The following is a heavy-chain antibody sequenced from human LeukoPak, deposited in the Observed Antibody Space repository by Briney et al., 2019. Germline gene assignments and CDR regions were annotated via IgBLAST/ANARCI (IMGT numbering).Heavy chain of an antibody. CDR2: IYYSGST. V-gene: IGHV4-39*01. Sequence: PSETLSLTCTVSGGSISSSSYYWGWIRQPPGKGLEWIVSIYYSGSTYYNPSLKSRVTISVDTSKNQFSLKLSSVTAADTAVYYCARQLSWNHFDYWGQGTLVTVSS. J-gene: IGHJ4*02. CDR1: GGSISSSSYY. CDR3: ARQLSWNHFDY. D-gene: IGHD1-1*01.